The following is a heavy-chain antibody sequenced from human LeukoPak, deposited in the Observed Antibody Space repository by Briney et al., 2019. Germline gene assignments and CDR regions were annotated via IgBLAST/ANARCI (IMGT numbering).Heavy chain of an antibody. CDR1: GYTLTELS. J-gene: IGHJ4*02. V-gene: IGHV1-24*01. Sequence: ASVKVSCKVSGYTLTELSMHWVRQAPGKGLEWMGGFDPEDGETIYAQKFQGRVTMTEDTSTDTACMELSSLRSEDTAVYYCATYDSSGYYRSRVFDYWGQVTLVTVSS. D-gene: IGHD3-22*01. CDR3: ATYDSSGYYRSRVFDY. CDR2: FDPEDGET.